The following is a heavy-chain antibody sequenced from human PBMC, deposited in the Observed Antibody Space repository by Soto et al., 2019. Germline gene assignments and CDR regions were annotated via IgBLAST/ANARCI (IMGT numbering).Heavy chain of an antibody. D-gene: IGHD2-2*01. J-gene: IGHJ4*02. CDR1: GYTFTSYA. CDR2: INAGNGNT. Sequence: ASVKVSCKASGYTFTSYAMHWLRQAPGQRLEWMGWINAGNGNTKYSQKFQGRVTIPRDTSASTAYMELSSLRSEDTAVYYCARTIVVVPAAITFDYWGQGTLVTVSS. V-gene: IGHV1-3*01. CDR3: ARTIVVVPAAITFDY.